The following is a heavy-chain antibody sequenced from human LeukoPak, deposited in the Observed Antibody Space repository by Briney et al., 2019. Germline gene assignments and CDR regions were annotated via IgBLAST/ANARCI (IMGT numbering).Heavy chain of an antibody. J-gene: IGHJ4*02. Sequence: SETLSLTCTVSGGSVSSGSYYWSWIRQPPGKGLEWIGYIYYSGSTNYNPSLKSRVTISVDTSKNQFSLKLSSVTAADTAVYYCARGGIRASAMVFDYWGQGTLVTVSS. V-gene: IGHV4-61*01. CDR3: ARGGIRASAMVFDY. CDR2: IYYSGST. CDR1: GGSVSSGSYY. D-gene: IGHD5-18*01.